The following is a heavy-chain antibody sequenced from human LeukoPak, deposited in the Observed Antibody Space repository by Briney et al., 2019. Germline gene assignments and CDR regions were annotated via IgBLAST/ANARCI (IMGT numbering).Heavy chain of an antibody. CDR1: GGSISSYY. CDR2: IYYSGST. D-gene: IGHD4-11*01. CDR3: ARNDYSNYYLPFFDP. Sequence: SETLSLTCTVSGGSISSYYWSWIRQPPGKGLEWIGYIYYSGSTNHNPSLKSRVTISVDTSKNQFSLKLSSVTAADTAVYYCARNDYSNYYLPFFDPWGQGTLVTVSS. V-gene: IGHV4-59*01. J-gene: IGHJ5*02.